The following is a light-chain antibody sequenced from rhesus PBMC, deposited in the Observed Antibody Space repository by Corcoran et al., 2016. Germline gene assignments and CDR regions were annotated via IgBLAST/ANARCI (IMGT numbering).Light chain of an antibody. CDR2: EVF. Sequence: DIVMTQTPLSLAVTPGEPASIPCRSSQSLLDSEDGDTYLDWYLQKPGQSPQALIYEVFNRASGVPDRVRGSGSDTYFTLKISRVEAEDVGVDYCMQGLKFPYSFGQGTKVEIK. J-gene: IGKJ2*01. CDR3: MQGLKFPYS. CDR1: QSLLDSEDGDTY. V-gene: IGKV2-104*02.